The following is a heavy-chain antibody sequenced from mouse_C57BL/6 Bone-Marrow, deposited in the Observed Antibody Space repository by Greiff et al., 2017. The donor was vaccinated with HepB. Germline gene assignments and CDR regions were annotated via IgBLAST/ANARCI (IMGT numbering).Heavy chain of an antibody. J-gene: IGHJ4*01. V-gene: IGHV14-3*01. CDR3: AWGWTYYYGSLLYAMDY. CDR1: GFNIKNTY. CDR2: IDPANGNT. Sequence: EVQLQESVAELVRPGASVKLSCTASGFNIKNTYMHWVKQRPEQGLEWIGRIDPANGNTKYAPKFQGKATITADTSSNTAYLQLSSLTSEDTAIYYCAWGWTYYYGSLLYAMDYWGQGTSVTVSS. D-gene: IGHD1-1*01.